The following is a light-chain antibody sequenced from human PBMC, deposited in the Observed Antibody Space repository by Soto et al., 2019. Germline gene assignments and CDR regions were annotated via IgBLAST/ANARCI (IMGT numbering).Light chain of an antibody. CDR2: DAS. CDR1: QPISSW. CDR3: QQYENYWT. V-gene: IGKV1-5*01. J-gene: IGKJ1*01. Sequence: DIPMTQSPPTLSASVGDRVTITCRASQPISSWLAWYHQKPGKAPKLLIYDASNLESGVPSRFSGSGSGTEFTLTISSLQPEDFGIYYCQQYENYWTFGQGTKVEIK.